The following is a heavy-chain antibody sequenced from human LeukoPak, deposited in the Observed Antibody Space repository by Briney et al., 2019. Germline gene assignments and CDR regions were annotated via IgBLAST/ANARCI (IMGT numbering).Heavy chain of an antibody. D-gene: IGHD4-17*01. CDR3: AGDYGDYYFDY. CDR1: GGSINSTSNY. J-gene: IGHJ4*02. Sequence: PSETLSLTCTVSGGSINSTSNYWGWIRQPPGKGLEWIGSIYYSGSSSYNPSLKSRVTISVDTSKNQFSLKLSSVTAADTAVYFCAGDYGDYYFDYWGQGTLVTVSS. V-gene: IGHV4-39*07. CDR2: IYYSGSS.